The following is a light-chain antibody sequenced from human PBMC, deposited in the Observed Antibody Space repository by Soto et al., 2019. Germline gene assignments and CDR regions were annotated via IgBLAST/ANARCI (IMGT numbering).Light chain of an antibody. J-gene: IGLJ2*01. CDR1: SSNIGNNK. CDR3: AAWDDSLNGPA. Sequence: QSVLTQSPSASGTPGQRVTISCSGGSSNIGNNKVNWYQQLSGTAPKLLIYSDDQRPSGVPDRFSGSESGTSASLAISGLQSGDEADYYCAAWDDSLNGPAFGGGTQLTVL. CDR2: SDD. V-gene: IGLV1-44*01.